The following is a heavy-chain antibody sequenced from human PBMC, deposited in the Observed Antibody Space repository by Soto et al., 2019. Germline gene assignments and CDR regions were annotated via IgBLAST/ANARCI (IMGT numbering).Heavy chain of an antibody. D-gene: IGHD1-26*01. CDR3: AKRPLRDTTFDY. CDR2: ISASVGST. J-gene: IGHJ4*02. Sequence: GGSLRLSCTASGFTFGTYAMNWVRQAPGKGLEWVSGISASVGSTNYADSVKGRFTISRDNSKNTLYLQMNSLRAEDTAVYYCAKRPLRDTTFDYWGQGTLVTVSS. CDR1: GFTFGTYA. V-gene: IGHV3-23*01.